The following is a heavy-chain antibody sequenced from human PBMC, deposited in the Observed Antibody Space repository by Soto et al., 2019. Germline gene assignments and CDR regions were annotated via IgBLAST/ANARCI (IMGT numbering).Heavy chain of an antibody. J-gene: IGHJ4*02. D-gene: IGHD6-19*01. CDR3: SRGPTGWYGFDY. CDR1: GFTFSSNW. CDR2: INRDGSST. Sequence: GSLRLSCAASGFTFSSNWMHWVRQAPGKGLVWVSRINRDGSSTNYADSVKGRFTISRDNAENTLFLQMNSLTVDDTAVYYCSRGPTGWYGFDYWGQGTLVTVSS. V-gene: IGHV3-74*01.